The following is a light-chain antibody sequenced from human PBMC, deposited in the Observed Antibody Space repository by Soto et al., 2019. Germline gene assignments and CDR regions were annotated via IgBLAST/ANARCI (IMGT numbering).Light chain of an antibody. J-gene: IGLJ1*01. CDR3: AAWDDSLSGRYV. CDR2: RNN. CDR1: SSNIGSNY. Sequence: QSVLTQPPSASGTPGQRVTISCSGSSSNIGSNYVYWYQQLPVTAPKLLIYRNNQRPSGVPDRFSGSKSGTSASLAISGLRSEDEADDYCAAWDDSLSGRYVFGTGTKLTVL. V-gene: IGLV1-47*01.